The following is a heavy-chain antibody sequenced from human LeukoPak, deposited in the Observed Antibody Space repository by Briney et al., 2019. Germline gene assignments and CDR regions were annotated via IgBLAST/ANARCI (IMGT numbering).Heavy chain of an antibody. Sequence: SETLSLTCTVSGASISSSRSCWAWIRQPPGRGLEWIGTFYYTRATYYNPSLKRRVNTSVDTSKNQFSLRLTSVTAADMAVYYCARHSASGWTALNWFDPWGQGILVTVSS. J-gene: IGHJ5*02. V-gene: IGHV4-39*01. CDR3: ARHSASGWTALNWFDP. CDR2: FYYTRAT. CDR1: GASISSSRSC. D-gene: IGHD6-19*01.